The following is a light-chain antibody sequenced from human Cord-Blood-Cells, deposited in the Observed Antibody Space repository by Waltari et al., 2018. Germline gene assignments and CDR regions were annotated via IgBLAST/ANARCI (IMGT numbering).Light chain of an antibody. CDR1: QSISRY. CDR3: QQSYITRRT. Sequence: DIQMTQSQSSLSAAVGDRVTITCRANQSISRYLNWYQQKPGKAPKILIYAASSLQSGDPSRYSGSGYGTQCTLTISSLQAEDFATYYCQQSYITRRTFGQGTEQEI. V-gene: IGKV1-39*01. CDR2: AAS. J-gene: IGKJ2*02.